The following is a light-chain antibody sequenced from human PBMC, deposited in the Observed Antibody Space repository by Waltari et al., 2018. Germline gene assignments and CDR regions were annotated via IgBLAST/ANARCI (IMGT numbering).Light chain of an antibody. Sequence: QSALTQPASVSGSPGQSITISCPGTSSDVGGYNYVSWYQQHPGKAPKLMIYDVSNRPSGVSNRFSGSKSGNTASLTISGLQAEDEADYYCSSYTSSSTLYVFGTGTKVTAL. CDR1: SSDVGGYNY. CDR2: DVS. CDR3: SSYTSSSTLYV. J-gene: IGLJ1*01. V-gene: IGLV2-14*03.